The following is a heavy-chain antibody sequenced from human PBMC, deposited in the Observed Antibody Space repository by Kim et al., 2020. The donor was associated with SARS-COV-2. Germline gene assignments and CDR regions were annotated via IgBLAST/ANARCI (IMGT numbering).Heavy chain of an antibody. CDR1: GFTFSSYW. J-gene: IGHJ3*02. CDR3: ARVRVLRYFDRVMGLGAFDI. Sequence: GGSLRLSCAASGFTFSSYWMHWVRQAPGKGLVWVSRINSDGSSTSYADSVKGRFTISRDNAKNTLYLQMNSLRAEDTAVYYCARVRVLRYFDRVMGLGAFDIWGQGTMVTVSS. V-gene: IGHV3-74*01. D-gene: IGHD3-9*01. CDR2: INSDGSST.